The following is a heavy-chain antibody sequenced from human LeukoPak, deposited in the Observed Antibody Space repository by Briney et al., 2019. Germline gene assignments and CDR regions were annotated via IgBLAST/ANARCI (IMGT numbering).Heavy chain of an antibody. D-gene: IGHD3-22*01. V-gene: IGHV3-30*04. J-gene: IGHJ4*02. CDR1: GFTFSSYA. Sequence: GGSLRLSCAASGFTFSSYAMHWVRQAPGKGLEWVAVISYDGSNKYYADSVKGRFTISGDNSKNTLYLQMNSLRAEDTAVYYCAREITMIVVVITREFDYWGQGTLFSVSS. CDR3: AREITMIVVVITREFDY. CDR2: ISYDGSNK.